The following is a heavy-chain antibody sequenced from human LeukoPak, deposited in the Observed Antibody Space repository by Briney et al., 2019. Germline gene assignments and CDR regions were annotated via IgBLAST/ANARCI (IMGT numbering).Heavy chain of an antibody. V-gene: IGHV3-74*01. J-gene: IGHJ6*04. D-gene: IGHD3-16*01. Sequence: GGSLSLSCAASGFTFSSYWMHWVRHAPGKALVWVSRIKSDGSSTSYADSVKGRFTISRDNAKNTLYLQMNSLRAEDTAVYYCARQGGGDPRYYYYYGMDVWGKGTTVTVSS. CDR1: GFTFSSYW. CDR3: ARQGGGDPRYYYYYGMDV. CDR2: IKSDGSST.